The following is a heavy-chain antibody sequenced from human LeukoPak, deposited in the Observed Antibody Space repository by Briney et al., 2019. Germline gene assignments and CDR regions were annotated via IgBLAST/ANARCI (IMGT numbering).Heavy chain of an antibody. V-gene: IGHV3-66*01. D-gene: IGHD3-16*02. J-gene: IGHJ4*02. CDR2: IYSGGST. Sequence: GGSLRLSCAASEFTVSSNYMSWIRQAPGKGLEWVSVIYSGGSTYYADSVKGRFTISRDNAKNSLYLQMNRLRAEDTAVYYCARDLGVIVHPSDYWGQGTLVTVSS. CDR3: ARDLGVIVHPSDY. CDR1: EFTVSSNY.